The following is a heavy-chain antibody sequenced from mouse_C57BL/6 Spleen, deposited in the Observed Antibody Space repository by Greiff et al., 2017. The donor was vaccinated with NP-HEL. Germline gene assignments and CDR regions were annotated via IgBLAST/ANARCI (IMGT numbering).Heavy chain of an antibody. Sequence: EVKLVESGPELVKPGASVKISCKASGYSFTGYYMHWVKQSHGNILDWIGYIYPYNGVSSYNQKFKGKATLTVDKSSSTAYMELRSLTSEDSAVYYCARDGPGKAMDYWGQGTSVTVSS. CDR3: ARDGPGKAMDY. V-gene: IGHV1-31*01. D-gene: IGHD4-1*01. J-gene: IGHJ4*01. CDR2: IYPYNGVS. CDR1: GYSFTGYY.